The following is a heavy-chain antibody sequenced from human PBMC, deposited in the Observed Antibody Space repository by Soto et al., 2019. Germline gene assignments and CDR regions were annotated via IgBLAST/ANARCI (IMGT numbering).Heavy chain of an antibody. V-gene: IGHV5-51*01. CDR3: ARRPWLSGYYDY. CDR1: GYSFFSHW. J-gene: IGHJ4*02. CDR2: IYPADSET. Sequence: GESLKISCKGSGYSFFSHWIGWVRQLPGKGLEWVGIIYPADSETRYSPSFQGQVTISVDKSINTAYLQWSSLKASDTAMYYCARRPWLSGYYDYWGQGTLVTVSS. D-gene: IGHD3-22*01.